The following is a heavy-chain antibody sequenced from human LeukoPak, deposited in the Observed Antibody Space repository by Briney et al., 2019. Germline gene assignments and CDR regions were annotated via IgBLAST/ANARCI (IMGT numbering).Heavy chain of an antibody. Sequence: PGGSLRLSCAASGFTFKTFNMNWVLQAPGKGLKWVSSITGGGDSIYYADSVKGRFTTSRDNAKNSLSLQLNSLRVEDTAVYYCARGHYDVLAASYKWTPDYWGQGTLVTVSS. D-gene: IGHD3-9*01. J-gene: IGHJ4*02. CDR1: GFTFKTFN. CDR2: ITGGGDSI. V-gene: IGHV3-21*04. CDR3: ARGHYDVLAASYKWTPDY.